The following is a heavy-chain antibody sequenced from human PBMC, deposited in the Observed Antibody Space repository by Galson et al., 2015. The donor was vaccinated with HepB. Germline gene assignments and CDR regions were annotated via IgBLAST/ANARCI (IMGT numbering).Heavy chain of an antibody. D-gene: IGHD2-21*02. CDR2: IYYSGNS. J-gene: IGHJ3*02. Sequence: SETLSLTCTVSGGSISSSNSYWGWLRQPPGKGLEWIGSIYYSGNSYNNPSLQSRVTISVDTSKNQFSLRLSSVTAADTAVYYCARVPAGDRGVIDIWGQGQWSPSPQ. CDR1: GGSISSSNSY. CDR3: ARVPAGDRGVIDI. V-gene: IGHV4-39*07.